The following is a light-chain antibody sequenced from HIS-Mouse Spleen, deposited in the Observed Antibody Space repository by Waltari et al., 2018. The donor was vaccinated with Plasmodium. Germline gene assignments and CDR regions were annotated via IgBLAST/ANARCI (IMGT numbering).Light chain of an antibody. V-gene: IGLV3-10*01. J-gene: IGLJ3*02. CDR2: EDS. CDR1: ALPKEY. CDR3: YSTDSSGNHRV. Sequence: SYELTQPPSVSVSPGQTARITCSGDALPKEYAYWYQQKSGQAPVLAIYEDSKRPSGVPERVSGSSSGTMATLTISGAQVEDEADYYCYSTDSSGNHRVFGGGTKLTVL.